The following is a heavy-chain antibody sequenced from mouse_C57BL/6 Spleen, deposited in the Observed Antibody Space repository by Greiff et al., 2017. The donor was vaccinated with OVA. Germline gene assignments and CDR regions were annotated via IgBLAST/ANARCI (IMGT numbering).Heavy chain of an antibody. CDR3: AREEIYYGNYLYAMDY. J-gene: IGHJ4*01. D-gene: IGHD2-1*01. CDR1: GYSFTDYN. V-gene: IGHV1-39*01. Sequence: VQLKESGPELVKPGASVTISCKASGYSFTDYNMNWVKQSNGKSLEWIGVINPNYGTTSYNQKFKGKATLTVDPSSSTAYMQLNSLTSEDSAVYYCAREEIYYGNYLYAMDYWGQGTSVTVSS. CDR2: INPNYGTT.